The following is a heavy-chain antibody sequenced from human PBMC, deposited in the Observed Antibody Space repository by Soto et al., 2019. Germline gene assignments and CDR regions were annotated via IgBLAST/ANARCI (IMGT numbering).Heavy chain of an antibody. CDR1: GGTFSSYA. D-gene: IGHD1-1*01. CDR2: IIPIFGTA. CDR3: ARCNWNAHYGMDV. J-gene: IGHJ6*02. Sequence: GASVKVSCKASGGTFSSYAISWVRQAPGQGLEWMGGIIPIFGTANYAQKFQGRVTITADESTSTAYMELSSLRSEDTAVYYCARCNWNAHYGMDVWGQGTTVTVSS. V-gene: IGHV1-69*13.